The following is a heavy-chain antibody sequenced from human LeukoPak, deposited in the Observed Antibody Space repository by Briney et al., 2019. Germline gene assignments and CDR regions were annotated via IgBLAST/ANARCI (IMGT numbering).Heavy chain of an antibody. CDR1: GGTFSSYA. J-gene: IGHJ4*02. D-gene: IGHD3-10*01. CDR2: IIPIFGTA. CDR3: AREDHGSGSYYTFDY. Sequence: GSSVKVSCKASGGTFSSYAISWVRQAPGQGLEWMGGIIPIFGTANYAQKFQGRFTITADKSTSTAYMELSSLRSEDTAVYYCAREDHGSGSYYTFDYWGQGTLVTVSS. V-gene: IGHV1-69*06.